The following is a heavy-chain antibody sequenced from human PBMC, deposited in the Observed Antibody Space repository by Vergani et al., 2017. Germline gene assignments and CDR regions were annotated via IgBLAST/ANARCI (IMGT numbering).Heavy chain of an antibody. CDR1: GFSLSSDGVG. D-gene: IGHD1-1*01. J-gene: IGHJ4*02. CDR2: VYWNGDK. V-gene: IGHV2-5*01. CDR3: AHSRNWSYVFHF. Sequence: QITLKESGRTLVKPAQTLTLSCSFSGFSLSSDGVGVAWIRQPPGKAPEGLAIVYWNGDKRYNPSLKSRLTITKDTSKNQVFLTLTNMDPVDTATYYCAHSRNWSYVFHFWRQGTLVPVS.